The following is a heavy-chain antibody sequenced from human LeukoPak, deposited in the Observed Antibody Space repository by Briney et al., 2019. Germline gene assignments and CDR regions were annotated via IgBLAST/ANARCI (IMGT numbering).Heavy chain of an antibody. Sequence: PSQTLSLTCAVSGVPFSNYYWSWVRQSPRQGLEWIGEINHSGYTNYNPSLKSRVTMSIDTSMNQFSLKLTSVTAADAGVYYCTRAVAGHPDWSQGTLVTVSS. CDR2: INHSGYT. V-gene: IGHV4-34*01. CDR1: GVPFSNYY. CDR3: TRAVAGHPD. J-gene: IGHJ4*02. D-gene: IGHD6-19*01.